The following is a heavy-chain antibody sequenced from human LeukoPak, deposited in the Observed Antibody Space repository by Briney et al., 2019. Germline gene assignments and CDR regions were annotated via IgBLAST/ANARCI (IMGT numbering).Heavy chain of an antibody. CDR3: ARGGGGHSHGMDV. Sequence: GGSLRLSCAASGYTFSSYWMHWVRQAPGKGLVWVSHINTDGSSTSYADSVKGRFTISRDNAKNTLYLQMNSLRAEDTAVYYCARGGGGHSHGMDVWGQGTTVTVSS. D-gene: IGHD3-16*01. J-gene: IGHJ6*02. CDR2: INTDGSST. V-gene: IGHV3-74*01. CDR1: GYTFSSYW.